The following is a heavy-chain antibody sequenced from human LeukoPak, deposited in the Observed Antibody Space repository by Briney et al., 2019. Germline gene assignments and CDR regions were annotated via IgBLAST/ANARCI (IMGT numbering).Heavy chain of an antibody. J-gene: IGHJ4*02. CDR1: GGTFSSYA. CDR3: ARGRVGYSYGATFDY. D-gene: IGHD5-18*01. CDR2: IIPTFGTA. Sequence: ASVKVSCKASGGTFSSYAISWVRQAPGQGLEWMGGIIPTFGTANYAQKFQGRVTITADESTSTAYMELSSLRSEDTAVYYCARGRVGYSYGATFDYWGQGTLVTVSS. V-gene: IGHV1-69*01.